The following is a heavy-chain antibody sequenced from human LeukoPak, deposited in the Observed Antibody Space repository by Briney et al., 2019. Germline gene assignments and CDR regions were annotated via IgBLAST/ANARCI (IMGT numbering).Heavy chain of an antibody. J-gene: IGHJ3*02. V-gene: IGHV3-53*01. CDR1: GFTVSSNY. D-gene: IGHD3-22*01. Sequence: PGGSLRLSCAASGFTVSSNYMSWVRHAPGKGLEWVSVIYSGGSTYYADSVKGRFTISRDNSKNTLYLQMNSLRAEDTAVYYCAKDRPNYYDSSGYYYPDQDNDAFDIWGQGTMVTVSS. CDR3: AKDRPNYYDSSGYYYPDQDNDAFDI. CDR2: IYSGGST.